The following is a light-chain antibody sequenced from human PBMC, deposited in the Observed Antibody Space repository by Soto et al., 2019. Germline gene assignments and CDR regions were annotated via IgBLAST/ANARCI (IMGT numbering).Light chain of an antibody. CDR2: GAS. V-gene: IGKV3-11*01. CDR1: ENVRTF. CDR3: QQHSHWPPWT. Sequence: EVVLTQSPATLSLSPGERATLSCRASENVRTFVDWYQQKPGQAPRLLSYGASNRATGIPARFSGSGSGTDFNLTISYLEPEDFAVYYCQQHSHWPPWTFGQGTRVEIQ. J-gene: IGKJ1*01.